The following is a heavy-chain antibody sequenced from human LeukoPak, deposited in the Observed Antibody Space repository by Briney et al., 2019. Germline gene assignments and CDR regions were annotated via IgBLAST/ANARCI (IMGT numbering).Heavy chain of an antibody. CDR3: ARDLDYSNYDHFDY. CDR2: INTDGSST. Sequence: PGGSLRLSCAASGFTFSGYWMHWVRQAPGKELVWVSRINTDGSSTSYADSVKGRFTISRDNAKNTLYLQMNSLRAEDTAVYYCARDLDYSNYDHFDYWGQGTLVTVSS. CDR1: GFTFSGYW. D-gene: IGHD4-11*01. J-gene: IGHJ4*02. V-gene: IGHV3-74*01.